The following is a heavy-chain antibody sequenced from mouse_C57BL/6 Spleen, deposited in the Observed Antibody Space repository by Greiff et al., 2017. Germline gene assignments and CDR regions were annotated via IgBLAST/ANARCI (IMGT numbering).Heavy chain of an antibody. J-gene: IGHJ3*01. CDR3: ARDHYGSSYRFAY. V-gene: IGHV5-4*01. CDR2: ISDGGSYT. Sequence: DVKLVESGGGLVKPGGSLKLSCAASGFTFSSYAMSWVRQTPEKRLEWVATISDGGSYTYYPDNVKGRFTISRDNAKNNLYLQMSHLKSEDTAMYYCARDHYGSSYRFAYWGQGTLVTVSA. CDR1: GFTFSSYA. D-gene: IGHD1-1*01.